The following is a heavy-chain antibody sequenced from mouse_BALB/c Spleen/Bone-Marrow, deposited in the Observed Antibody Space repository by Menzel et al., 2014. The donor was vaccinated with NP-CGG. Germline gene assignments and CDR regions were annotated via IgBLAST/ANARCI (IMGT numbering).Heavy chain of an antibody. CDR3: ARDDYGRGY. CDR1: GFTFTDFY. CDR2: IRYKANGYTT. V-gene: IGHV7-3*02. D-gene: IGHD1-1*01. Sequence: EVKLVESGGGLVQPGGSLRLSCATSGFTFTDFYMSWVRQPPGKALEWLGFIRYKANGYTTEYSASVKGRFTISRDNSQSILYLQMNTLRAEDSATYYCARDDYGRGYWGQGTTLTVSS. J-gene: IGHJ2*01.